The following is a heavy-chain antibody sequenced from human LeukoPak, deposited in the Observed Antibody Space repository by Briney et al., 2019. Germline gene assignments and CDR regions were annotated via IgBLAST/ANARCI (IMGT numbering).Heavy chain of an antibody. V-gene: IGHV3-21*01. CDR1: GFTFSSYS. CDR3: ARDQSDCGGDCYSDY. CDR2: ISSSSGYI. J-gene: IGHJ4*02. Sequence: TGGSLRLSCAASGFTFSSYSMNWVRQAPGKGLEWVSSISSSSGYIYYADSVKGRFTIPRDNAKNSLYLQMNSLRAEDTAVYYCARDQSDCGGDCYSDYWGQGTLVTVSS. D-gene: IGHD2-21*02.